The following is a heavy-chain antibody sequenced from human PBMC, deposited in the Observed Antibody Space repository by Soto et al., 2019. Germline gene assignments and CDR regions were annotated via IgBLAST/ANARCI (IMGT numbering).Heavy chain of an antibody. V-gene: IGHV5-51*01. Sequence: GESLKISCHGSGYSFTSNWIGWVRQMPWKGLEWMGIINPADSDIKYSPSFQGQVTISADKSIGTAYLQWSSLKASDTAMYYCARHQRDDASRKIDCWGQGTLVTVS. CDR3: ARHQRDDASRKIDC. CDR2: INPADSDI. D-gene: IGHD3-16*01. J-gene: IGHJ4*02. CDR1: GYSFTSNW.